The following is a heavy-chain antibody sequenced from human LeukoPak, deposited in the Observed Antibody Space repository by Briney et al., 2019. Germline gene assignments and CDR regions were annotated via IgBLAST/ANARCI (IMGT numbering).Heavy chain of an antibody. D-gene: IGHD2-8*02. Sequence: ASVKVSCKASGYTFTSYYMHWVRQAPGQGLEWMGVSNPSGVGTNYAQKFQGRVTMTRDTSTTTVYMELSSLRSEDAAVYYCAREESGGYFDYWGQGTLVTVSS. J-gene: IGHJ4*02. V-gene: IGHV1-46*01. CDR1: GYTFTSYY. CDR2: SNPSGVGT. CDR3: AREESGGYFDY.